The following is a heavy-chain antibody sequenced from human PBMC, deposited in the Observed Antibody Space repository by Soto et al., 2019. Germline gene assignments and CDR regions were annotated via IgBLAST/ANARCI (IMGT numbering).Heavy chain of an antibody. CDR1: GFTFSSYG. J-gene: IGHJ3*02. CDR2: IWYDGSNK. D-gene: IGHD3-10*01. Sequence: QVQLVESGGGVVQPGRSLRLSCAASGFTFSSYGMHWVRQAPGKGLEWVAVIWYDGSNKYYADSVKGRFTISRDNSKNALYLQMNSLSAEDTAVYYCARVRLLWFGGDAFDIWGQGTMVTVSS. CDR3: ARVRLLWFGGDAFDI. V-gene: IGHV3-33*01.